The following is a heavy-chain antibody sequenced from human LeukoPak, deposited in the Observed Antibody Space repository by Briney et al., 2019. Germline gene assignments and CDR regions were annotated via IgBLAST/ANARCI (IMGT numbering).Heavy chain of an antibody. CDR3: ARDRAARPFDY. J-gene: IGHJ4*02. CDR2: ISSSGSTI. CDR1: GSTFSSYE. D-gene: IGHD6-6*01. Sequence: GGSLRFSCAAPGSTFSSYEMNWVRQAPGKGLEWVSYISSSGSTIYYADSVKGRFTISRDNAKNSLYLQMNSLRAEDTAVYYCARDRAARPFDYWGQGTLVTVSS. V-gene: IGHV3-48*03.